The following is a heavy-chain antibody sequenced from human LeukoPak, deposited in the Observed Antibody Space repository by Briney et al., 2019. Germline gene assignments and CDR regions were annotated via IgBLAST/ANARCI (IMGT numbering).Heavy chain of an antibody. CDR3: TKRVKYGGTWDHYTD. CDR2: IRSSAAKT. CDR1: GFTLSRYW. J-gene: IGHJ4*02. V-gene: IGHV3-23*01. D-gene: IGHD2-2*02. Sequence: GGSLRLSCAASGFTLSRYWMSWVRQAPGAGMEWVSAIRSSAAKTYYAGSGKGRFNISRDNSKNTLFLQINSLRVEDTALYYCTKRVKYGGTWDHYTDWGQGTLVTVSS.